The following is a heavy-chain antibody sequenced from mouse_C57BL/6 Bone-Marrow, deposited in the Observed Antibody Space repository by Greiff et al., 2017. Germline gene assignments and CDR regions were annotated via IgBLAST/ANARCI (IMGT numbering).Heavy chain of an antibody. J-gene: IGHJ3*01. CDR2: IDPENGDT. D-gene: IGHD2-4*01. CDR3: TTSDYSFAY. Sequence: VQLQQSGAELVRPGASVKLSCTASGFNIKDDYMHWVKQRPEQGLEGIGWIDPENGDTEYASKFQGKATITADTSSNTAYLQLSSLTSEDTAVYYCTTSDYSFAYWGQGTLVTVSA. CDR1: GFNIKDDY. V-gene: IGHV14-4*01.